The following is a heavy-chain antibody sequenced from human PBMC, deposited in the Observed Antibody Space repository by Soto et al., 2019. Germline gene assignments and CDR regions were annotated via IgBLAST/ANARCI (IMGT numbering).Heavy chain of an antibody. CDR3: TTDQDLDYSNFCYYYYYGMDV. D-gene: IGHD4-4*01. Sequence: EVQLVESGGGLVKPGGSLRLSCAASGFTSSNAWMNWVRQAPGKGLEWVGRIKSNTDGGTTDYAAPVKGRFTISRDDSKNTLYLQMNSLKTEDTAVYYCTTDQDLDYSNFCYYYYYGMDVWGQDTTVTVSS. CDR2: IKSNTDGGTT. CDR1: GFTSSNAW. V-gene: IGHV3-15*07. J-gene: IGHJ6*02.